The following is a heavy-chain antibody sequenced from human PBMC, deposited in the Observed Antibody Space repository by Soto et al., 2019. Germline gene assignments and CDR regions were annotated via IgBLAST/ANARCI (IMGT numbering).Heavy chain of an antibody. CDR1: GFTFSSYA. J-gene: IGHJ3*02. CDR2: ISGSGDST. D-gene: IGHD4-4*01. Sequence: PGGSLRLSCAASGFTFSSYAMNWVRQAPGKGLEWVSAISGSGDSTYYVDSVKGRFTISRDNSNNTLYLQMNSLRAEDTAVYYCARTRLQSAFDIWGQGTMVTVSS. CDR3: ARTRLQSAFDI. V-gene: IGHV3-23*01.